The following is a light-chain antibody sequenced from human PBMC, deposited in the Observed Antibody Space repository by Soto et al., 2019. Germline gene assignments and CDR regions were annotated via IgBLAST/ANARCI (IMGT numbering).Light chain of an antibody. Sequence: QSVLTQPPSASGTPGQRVTISCSGSSSNIGSNPVHWYQQVPGTAPKLLIHNNNQRPSGVPARFSGSKSGTSASLAISGLQSEDEADYYSAAWDDSLNGVLFGGGTKVTVL. J-gene: IGLJ2*01. CDR1: SSNIGSNP. CDR2: NNN. V-gene: IGLV1-44*01. CDR3: AAWDDSLNGVL.